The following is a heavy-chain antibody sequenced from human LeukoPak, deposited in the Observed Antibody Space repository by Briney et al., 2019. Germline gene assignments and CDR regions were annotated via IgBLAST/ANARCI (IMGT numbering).Heavy chain of an antibody. CDR3: ARVGCGWGEGYVDY. D-gene: IGHD6-19*01. CDR1: GYTFTGYY. Sequence: ASVKVSCKASGYTFTGYYMHWVRQAPGQGLEWMGWINPNSGGTNYAQKFQGRVTMTRDTSISTAYLELSRLRSDDTAVYYCARVGCGWGEGYVDYWGQETLVTVSS. J-gene: IGHJ4*02. CDR2: INPNSGGT. V-gene: IGHV1-2*02.